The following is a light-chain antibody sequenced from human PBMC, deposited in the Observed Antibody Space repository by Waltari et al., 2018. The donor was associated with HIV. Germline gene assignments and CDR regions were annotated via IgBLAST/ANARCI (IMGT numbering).Light chain of an antibody. J-gene: IGLJ2*01. V-gene: IGLV2-14*01. CDR3: SSYTITTAIV. CDR2: EVT. Sequence: QSALTQPASVSGSPGQSITISCTGTNSDVGAYNYVSWYQQHPGKAPKLLIYEVTNRPPGISHRCSGSKSGNTASMTISGLQPEDEADYYCSSYTITTAIVFGGGTKLTVL. CDR1: NSDVGAYNY.